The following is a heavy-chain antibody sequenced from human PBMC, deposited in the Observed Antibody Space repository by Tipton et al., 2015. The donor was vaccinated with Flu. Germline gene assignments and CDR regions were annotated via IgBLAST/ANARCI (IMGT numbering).Heavy chain of an antibody. CDR2: VSQDGDFK. D-gene: IGHD3-10*01. CDR1: GFRFTNNV. V-gene: IGHV3-30*15. Sequence: SLRLSCEASGFRFTNNVVHWVRQAPGKGLEWVAGVSQDGDFKYYADSVKARFTISRDNSRTTSYLQMSGLTVEDAALYYCALSTNYYAFQFRGPGTLVTVSS. J-gene: IGHJ4*02. CDR3: ALSTNYYAFQF.